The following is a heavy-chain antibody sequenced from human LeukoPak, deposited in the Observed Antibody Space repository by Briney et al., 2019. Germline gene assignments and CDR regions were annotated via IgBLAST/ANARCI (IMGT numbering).Heavy chain of an antibody. CDR2: ISSSSSYI. Sequence: GGSLRLSCAASGFTFSSYSMNWARQAPGKGLEWVSSISSSSSYIYYADSVKGRFTISRDNAKNSLYLQMNSLRAEDTAVYYCARGPPLYYCYGMDVWGQGTTVTVSS. V-gene: IGHV3-21*01. CDR1: GFTFSSYS. J-gene: IGHJ6*02. CDR3: ARGPPLYYCYGMDV.